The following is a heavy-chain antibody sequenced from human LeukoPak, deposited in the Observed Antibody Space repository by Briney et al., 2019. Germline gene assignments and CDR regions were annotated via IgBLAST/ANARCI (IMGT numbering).Heavy chain of an antibody. D-gene: IGHD6-19*01. CDR1: GYTFTSYG. Sequence: ASVKVSCKASGYTFTSYGISWVRQAPGQGREWMGWISAHNGNTNYAQKLQGRVTMTTDTSTSTAYKELRSLICDDTAVDYCARETVALDYWGQGTLVTVSS. V-gene: IGHV1-18*04. J-gene: IGHJ4*02. CDR3: ARETVALDY. CDR2: ISAHNGNT.